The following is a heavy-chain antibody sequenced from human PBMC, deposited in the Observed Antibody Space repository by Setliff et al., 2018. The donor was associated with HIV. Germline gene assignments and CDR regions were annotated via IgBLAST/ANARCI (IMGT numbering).Heavy chain of an antibody. J-gene: IGHJ4*02. Sequence: PSETLSLTCTVSGDSITSDAFYWTWVRQPAGKGLEWIGHIYTNGGADYNSSLKSRVTISMDAPKNQFSLKLTSVTAADTAVYYCARDRYYGSGSYYNYFDYWGQGILVTV. CDR1: GDSITSDAFY. CDR3: ARDRYYGSGSYYNYFDY. V-gene: IGHV4-61*09. D-gene: IGHD3-10*01. CDR2: IYTNGGA.